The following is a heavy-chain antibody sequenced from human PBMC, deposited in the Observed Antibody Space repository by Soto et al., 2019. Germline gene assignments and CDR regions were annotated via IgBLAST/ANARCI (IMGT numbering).Heavy chain of an antibody. CDR2: ISSYNGDT. CDR3: AREGVAHYDYYGMDI. V-gene: IGHV1-18*01. J-gene: IGHJ6*02. Sequence: QVQLVQSGAEVKKPGASVKVSCKASGYTVTRSGISWARQSPVQGPEWMGWISSYNGDTNYAQTFQGRVTMTTDTPTSTAYMELRSLRSDDRAVYYSAREGVAHYDYYGMDIWGQGTPVTVSS. CDR1: GYTVTRSG. D-gene: IGHD5-12*01.